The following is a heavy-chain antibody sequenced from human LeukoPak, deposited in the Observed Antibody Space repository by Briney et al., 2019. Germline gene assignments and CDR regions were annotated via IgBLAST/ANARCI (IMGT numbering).Heavy chain of an antibody. Sequence: GGSLRLSCAASGFRFSDYYMTWIRQAPGKGLEWVANINQGGSDKYYVDSVKGRFTISRDNANNLLYLQMNSLRGEDTAVYYCTRDRSRAEDDWGQGTLVTVSS. V-gene: IGHV3-7*01. CDR3: TRDRSRAEDD. D-gene: IGHD1-14*01. CDR2: INQGGSDK. CDR1: GFRFSDYY. J-gene: IGHJ4*02.